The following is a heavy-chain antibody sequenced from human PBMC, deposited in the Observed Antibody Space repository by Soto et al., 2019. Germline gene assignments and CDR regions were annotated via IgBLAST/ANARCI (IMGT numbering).Heavy chain of an antibody. J-gene: IGHJ4*02. CDR3: TRQINGTNGFDY. CDR1: SGSISSSNW. CDR2: IYHSGST. Sequence: QVQLQESGPGLVKPSGTLSLTCAVSSGSISSSNWWSWVRQPPGKGLEWIGEIYHSGSTNYNPSFRSRVTISVDKSKNQFSLNLKSVTAADTAVYYCTRQINGTNGFDYWGQGTLVTVSS. D-gene: IGHD1-7*01. V-gene: IGHV4-4*02.